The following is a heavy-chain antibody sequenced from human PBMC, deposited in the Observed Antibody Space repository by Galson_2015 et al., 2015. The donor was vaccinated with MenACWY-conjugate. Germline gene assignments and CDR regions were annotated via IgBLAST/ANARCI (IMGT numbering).Heavy chain of an antibody. CDR2: ISANNNNT. Sequence: SVKVSCKASGYTFTSHDITWVRQAPGQGLEWMGRISANNNNTSYAQKVEGRVTMTTDTSTTTAYMELRSLRSEDTAVYYCARWTIGGFGSPRYSYSGMDVWG. D-gene: IGHD2-8*01. CDR3: ARWTIGGFGSPRYSYSGMDV. J-gene: IGHJ6*01. V-gene: IGHV1-18*04. CDR1: GYTFTSHD.